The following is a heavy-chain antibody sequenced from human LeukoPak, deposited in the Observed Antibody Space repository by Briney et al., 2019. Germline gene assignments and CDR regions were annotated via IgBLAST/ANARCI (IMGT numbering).Heavy chain of an antibody. CDR3: VRAYSGIAAAVDY. D-gene: IGHD6-13*01. J-gene: IGHJ4*02. V-gene: IGHV1-69*05. Sequence: SVKVSCKASGGTFSSYAISWVRQAPGQGLDWMGGIIPIFGTANYAQKFQGRVTITTDESTSTAYMQLSSLRSEDPAVHSCVRAYSGIAAAVDYWGQGTLVTVSS. CDR1: GGTFSSYA. CDR2: IIPIFGTA.